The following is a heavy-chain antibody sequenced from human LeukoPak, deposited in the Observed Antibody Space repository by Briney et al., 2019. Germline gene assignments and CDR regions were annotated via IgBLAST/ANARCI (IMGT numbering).Heavy chain of an antibody. V-gene: IGHV4-38-2*01. Sequence: ASQTLSLTCAVSGYSISSGYYWGWIRQPPGKGLEWIGSIYHSGSTYYNPSLKSRVTISVDTSKNQFSLKLSSVTAADTAVYYCARPALVADYFDYWGQGTLVTVSS. CDR1: GYSISSGYY. CDR2: IYHSGST. CDR3: ARPALVADYFDY. J-gene: IGHJ4*02. D-gene: IGHD2-15*01.